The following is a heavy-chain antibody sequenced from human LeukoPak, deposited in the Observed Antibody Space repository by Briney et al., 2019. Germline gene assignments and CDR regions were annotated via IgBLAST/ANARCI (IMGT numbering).Heavy chain of an antibody. CDR3: ARDMRGYSTGSYFDY. J-gene: IGHJ4*02. CDR2: IHSGGST. Sequence: PGGSLRLSCAASGFTVSSNYMSWVRQAPGKGLEWVSVIHSGGSTYYADSVKGRFTISRDNSKNTLYPQMNSLRAEDTAVYYCARDMRGYSTGSYFDYWGQGTLVTVSS. D-gene: IGHD6-19*01. V-gene: IGHV3-53*01. CDR1: GFTVSSNY.